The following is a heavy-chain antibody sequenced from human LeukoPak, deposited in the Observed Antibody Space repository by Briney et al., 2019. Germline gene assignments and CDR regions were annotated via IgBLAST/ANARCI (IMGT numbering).Heavy chain of an antibody. CDR2: ISYDGSNK. Sequence: PGGSLRLSCAASGFTFSSYAMHWVRQAPGKGLEWVAVISYDGSNKYYADSVKGRFTISRDNSKNTLYLQMNSLRAEDTAVYYCGREGLRSTNPYFDYWGQGTLVTVSS. J-gene: IGHJ4*02. V-gene: IGHV3-30-3*01. CDR1: GFTFSSYA. CDR3: GREGLRSTNPYFDY. D-gene: IGHD5/OR15-5a*01.